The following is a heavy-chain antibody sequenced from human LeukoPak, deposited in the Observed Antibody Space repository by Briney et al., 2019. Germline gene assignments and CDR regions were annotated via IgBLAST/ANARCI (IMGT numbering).Heavy chain of an antibody. CDR1: GFTFSSYA. D-gene: IGHD1-14*01. V-gene: IGHV3-23*01. J-gene: IGHJ6*02. Sequence: GGSLRLSCAASGFTFSSYAMSWVRQAPGKGLEWVSGISASTSGTYYADSVKGRFTISRDNSKDTVFLQMNSLRAEDTAVYYCAKVRTYFYHGLDVWGQGTTVTVSS. CDR2: ISASTSGT. CDR3: AKVRTYFYHGLDV.